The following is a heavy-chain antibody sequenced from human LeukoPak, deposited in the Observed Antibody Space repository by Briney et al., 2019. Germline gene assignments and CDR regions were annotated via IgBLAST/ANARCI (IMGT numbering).Heavy chain of an antibody. Sequence: SETLSLTCTVYGGSISRSSYYWGWIRQPPGKGLEWIGSMYYSGSTYYNPSLKSRVTISEDTSEIQFSLKLNSVTAADTAVYYCARQNYYDSSGYPTNAFDIWGQGTMVTVSS. V-gene: IGHV4-39*07. J-gene: IGHJ3*02. D-gene: IGHD3-22*01. CDR1: GGSISRSSYY. CDR2: MYYSGST. CDR3: ARQNYYDSSGYPTNAFDI.